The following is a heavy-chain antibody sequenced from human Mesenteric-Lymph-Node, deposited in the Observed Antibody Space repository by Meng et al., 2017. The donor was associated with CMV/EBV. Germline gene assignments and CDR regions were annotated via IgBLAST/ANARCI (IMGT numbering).Heavy chain of an antibody. D-gene: IGHD2-2*03. CDR2: IYDSGST. CDR3: ARDVSGHCSPTSCSSRYYSMDV. J-gene: IGHJ6*02. V-gene: IGHV4-59*01. CDR1: GGSFSGYY. Sequence: SETLSPTCAVYGGSFSGYYWSWIRQPPGKGLEWIGYIYDSGSTNYNPSLKSRVIISVDTSKNQFSLRLSSVTAADTAVYYCARDVSGHCSPTSCSSRYYSMDVWGQGTTVTVSS.